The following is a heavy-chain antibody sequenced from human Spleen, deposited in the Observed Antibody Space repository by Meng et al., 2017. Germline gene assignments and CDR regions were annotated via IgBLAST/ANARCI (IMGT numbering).Heavy chain of an antibody. V-gene: IGHV4-39*07. CDR1: GDSISSSSSY. D-gene: IGHD4-17*01. Sequence: SETLSLTCTVSGDSISSSSSYWGWLRQPPGKGLEWIGSIYYSGTTFYNPSLQSRVTISVDTSKNQFSLQLSSVTAADTAVYYCANWGDCGDYASWGQGTLVTVSS. J-gene: IGHJ1*01. CDR2: IYYSGTT. CDR3: ANWGDCGDYAS.